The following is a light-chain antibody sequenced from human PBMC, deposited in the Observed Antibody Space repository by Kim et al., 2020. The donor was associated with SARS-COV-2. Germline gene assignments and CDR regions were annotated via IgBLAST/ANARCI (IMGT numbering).Light chain of an antibody. CDR3: QQYDTSLPIT. Sequence: HGDRAHLSCRATKSVSSNYVAWSQQKPGQAPRLLINGASSRATGIPDRFSGSGSGTDFTLTISRLEPEDFAVYYCQQYDTSLPITFGQGTRLEIK. V-gene: IGKV3-20*01. CDR1: KSVSSNY. J-gene: IGKJ5*01. CDR2: GAS.